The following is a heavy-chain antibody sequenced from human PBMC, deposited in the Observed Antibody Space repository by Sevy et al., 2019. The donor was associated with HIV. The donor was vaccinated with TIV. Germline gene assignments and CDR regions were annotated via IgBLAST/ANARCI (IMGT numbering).Heavy chain of an antibody. CDR3: ARGLSGRAPPLGGWFDP. V-gene: IGHV5-51*01. J-gene: IGHJ5*02. CDR2: IYPGDSDT. Sequence: GESLKISCKVSGYSFSTYWIAWVRQMPGKGLEWMGIIYPGDSDTRYCPSFQGQVTISADKSINTAYLQWSSLKASDTAIYYCARGLSGRAPPLGGWFDPWGQGTLVTVSS. CDR1: GYSFSTYW. D-gene: IGHD1-26*01.